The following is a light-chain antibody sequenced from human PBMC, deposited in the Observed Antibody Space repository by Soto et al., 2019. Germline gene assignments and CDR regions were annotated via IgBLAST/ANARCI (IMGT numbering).Light chain of an antibody. Sequence: EIVLTQSPATLSLSPGERATLSFRASQSVSSYFAWYQQKPGQAPRLLIYDASNRATGIQARFSGSGSGTDFTLTISSLQPEDFAVYYCQQRSNWPYTFGQGTKLEIK. CDR2: DAS. CDR3: QQRSNWPYT. CDR1: QSVSSY. V-gene: IGKV3-11*01. J-gene: IGKJ2*01.